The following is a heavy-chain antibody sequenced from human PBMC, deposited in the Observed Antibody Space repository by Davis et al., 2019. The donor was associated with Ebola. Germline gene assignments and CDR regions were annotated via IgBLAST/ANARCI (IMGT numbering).Heavy chain of an antibody. V-gene: IGHV3-23*01. D-gene: IGHD5-18*01. CDR3: AKSSGYSYGLNYYFDY. J-gene: IGHJ4*02. CDR1: GFTFTSYA. Sequence: GESLKISCAASGFTFTSYAMTWVRQAPGKGLEWVSAVSGSGGSTSYADSVKGRFTTSRDNSKNTLYLQMNSLRAEDTAVYYCAKSSGYSYGLNYYFDYWGQGTLVTVSS. CDR2: VSGSGGST.